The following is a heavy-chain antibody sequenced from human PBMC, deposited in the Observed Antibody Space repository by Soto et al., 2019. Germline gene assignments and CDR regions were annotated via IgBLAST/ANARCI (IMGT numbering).Heavy chain of an antibody. J-gene: IGHJ4*02. Sequence: QVQLVESGGGVVQPGRSLRLSCAASGFTFSTYGMHWVRQAPGKGLEWVAVIWYDGSNKYYADSVKGRFTISRDNAKNTLYLQMNSLRGEDTAVYYCAREVGPFDYWGQGTLVTVSS. CDR3: AREVGPFDY. D-gene: IGHD1-26*01. CDR1: GFTFSTYG. CDR2: IWYDGSNK. V-gene: IGHV3-33*01.